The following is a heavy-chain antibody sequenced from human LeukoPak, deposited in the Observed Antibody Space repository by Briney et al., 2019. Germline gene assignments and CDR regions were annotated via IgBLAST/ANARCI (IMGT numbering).Heavy chain of an antibody. V-gene: IGHV3-74*01. CDR2: IISVASIT. CDR3: VRSYCSGTNCYGWFDP. Sequence: GSLRLSCAASGFTPSTNWMHWVRQGPGDGRVWVSRIISVASITRYAGSGKGPFTISRDNATNTLYLQMNSLRAEDTAVYYCVRSYCSGTNCYGWFDPWGQGTLVTVSS. D-gene: IGHD2-2*01. CDR1: GFTPSTNW. J-gene: IGHJ5*02.